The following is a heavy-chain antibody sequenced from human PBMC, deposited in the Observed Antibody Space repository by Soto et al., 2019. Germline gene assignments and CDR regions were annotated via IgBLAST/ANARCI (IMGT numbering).Heavy chain of an antibody. Sequence: QVHLVQSGAAVKKPGASVKVSCKASGYTFTSYYMHWVRQAPGQGLEWMGIINPSGGSTSYAQKFQGRVTMTRDTSTSTVYMELSRLRSEDTAVYYCARGEYYDILTGYSFHIDYWGQGTLVTVSS. V-gene: IGHV1-46*01. J-gene: IGHJ4*02. CDR1: GYTFTSYY. CDR3: ARGEYYDILTGYSFHIDY. CDR2: INPSGGST. D-gene: IGHD3-9*01.